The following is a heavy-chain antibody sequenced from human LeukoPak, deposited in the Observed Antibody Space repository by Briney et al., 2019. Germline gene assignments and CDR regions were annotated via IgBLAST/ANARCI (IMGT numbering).Heavy chain of an antibody. CDR3: ARAPGDFWSGYYPFDY. CDR2: IYTSGSS. CDR1: GGSISSYY. D-gene: IGHD3-3*01. V-gene: IGHV4-4*07. Sequence: SETLSLTCTVSGGSISSYYWSWIRQPAGKGLEWIGRIYTSGSSNYNPSLKSRVTMSVDTSKNQFSLKLSSVTAADTAVYYCARAPGDFWSGYYPFDYWGQGTLVTVSS. J-gene: IGHJ4*02.